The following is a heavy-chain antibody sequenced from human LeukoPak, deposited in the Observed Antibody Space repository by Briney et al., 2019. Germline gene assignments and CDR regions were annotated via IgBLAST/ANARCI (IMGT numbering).Heavy chain of an antibody. CDR3: VSPRGFSYGYFDY. Sequence: SETLSLTCTVSGGSISSGSAYWGWIRQPPGKGLEWIGSIYYSKNTYYNPSPKSRVTISADTSKNQFSLTLGSVSATDTAVYYCVSPRGFSYGYFDYWGQGTLVTVSS. D-gene: IGHD5-18*01. CDR2: IYYSKNT. J-gene: IGHJ4*02. V-gene: IGHV4-39*01. CDR1: GGSISSGSAY.